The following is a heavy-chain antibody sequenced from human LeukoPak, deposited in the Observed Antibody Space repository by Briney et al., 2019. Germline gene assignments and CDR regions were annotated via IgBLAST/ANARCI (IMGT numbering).Heavy chain of an antibody. V-gene: IGHV3-21*01. Sequence: GGSLRLSCAASGFTFSSYSMNWVRQAPGKGLEWVSSNTGSSSYIYYADSVRGRFTISRDNAKNSLYLQMNSLRAEDTAVYYCAKDLTVTSTCYFDLWGQGTLVTVSS. CDR3: AKDLTVTSTCYFDL. J-gene: IGHJ5*02. D-gene: IGHD4-17*01. CDR1: GFTFSSYS. CDR2: NTGSSSYI.